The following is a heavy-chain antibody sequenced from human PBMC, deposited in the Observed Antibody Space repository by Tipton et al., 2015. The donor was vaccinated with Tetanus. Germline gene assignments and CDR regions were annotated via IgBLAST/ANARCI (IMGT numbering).Heavy chain of an antibody. CDR1: GFTFSSYE. Sequence: SLRLSCAASGFTFSSYEMNWVRQAPGKGLEWVSYISSSGNTINYADSVRGRFTISRDNAKNSLHLQMNSLRAEDTAVYYCASGWGHFYDSSGYYLAKDPWGQGTLVTVSS. CDR3: ASGWGHFYDSSGYYLAKDP. V-gene: IGHV3-48*03. CDR2: ISSSGNTI. D-gene: IGHD3-22*01. J-gene: IGHJ5*02.